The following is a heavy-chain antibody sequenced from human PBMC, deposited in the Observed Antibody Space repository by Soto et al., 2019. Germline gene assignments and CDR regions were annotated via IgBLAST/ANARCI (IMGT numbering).Heavy chain of an antibody. CDR1: GFSFSAAW. CDR2: IKSKAGGGTA. V-gene: IGHV3-15*07. D-gene: IGHD3-16*01. Sequence: EEHLVESGGGLVKPGGSLRLSCAASGFSFSAAWMKWVRQAPGKGLEWVGRIKSKAGGGTADYAAPVKGRFTILRDDSRKTLYLQMNSVKTADTGGYCCTHQGEEYENLDSWGQGTLVTVCS. J-gene: IGHJ4*02. CDR3: THQGEEYENLDS.